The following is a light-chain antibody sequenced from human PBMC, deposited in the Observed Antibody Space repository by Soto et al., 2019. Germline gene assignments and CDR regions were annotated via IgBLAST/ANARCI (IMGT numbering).Light chain of an antibody. CDR1: QSISTF. CDR2: DAS. CDR3: QQYDSSPRT. J-gene: IGKJ1*01. Sequence: QMTQSPSTLSASEGDTVTITCRASQSISTFLAWYQQKPGKAPKLLIFDASSLKSGVPSRFSGSGSGTEFTLTIASLEPEDFAVYYCQQYDSSPRTFGQGTKVDIK. V-gene: IGKV1-5*01.